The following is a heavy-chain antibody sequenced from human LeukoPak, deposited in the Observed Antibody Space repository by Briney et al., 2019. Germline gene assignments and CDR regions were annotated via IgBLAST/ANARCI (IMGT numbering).Heavy chain of an antibody. V-gene: IGHV4-59*01. CDR1: GGSISSYY. CDR2: IYYSGST. CDR3: ARDAVAGYNNWFDP. D-gene: IGHD6-19*01. J-gene: IGHJ5*02. Sequence: SETLSLTCTVSGGSISSYYWSWIRQPPGKGLEWIGYIYYSGSTNYNPSLKSRVTISVDTSKNQFSLKLSSVTAADTAVYYCARDAVAGYNNWFDPWGQGTLVTVSS.